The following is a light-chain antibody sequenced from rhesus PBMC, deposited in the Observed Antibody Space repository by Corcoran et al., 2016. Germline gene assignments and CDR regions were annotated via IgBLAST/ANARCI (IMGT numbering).Light chain of an antibody. CDR2: DAS. Sequence: EIVLTQSPATLSLSPGERATLSCRASQSVSSSLAWYQQKPGQAPRLLIYDASSRATGIPDRFSGSGSGTDFTLTISSLEPEGVGVYYCQQYSNWPTFGQGTKVEIK. CDR3: QQYSNWPT. V-gene: IGKV3-35*01. CDR1: QSVSSS. J-gene: IGKJ1*01.